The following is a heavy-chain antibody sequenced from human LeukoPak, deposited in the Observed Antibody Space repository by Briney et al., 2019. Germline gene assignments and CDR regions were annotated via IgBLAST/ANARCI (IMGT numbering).Heavy chain of an antibody. Sequence: ASVKVSCKASGFTFTNFGITWVRQAPGQGLEWMGWISAYNGDTKNAQKFQGRVIMTTDTSTTTAYMELRSLRSDDTAIYFCARDPSNTSGRYAYFDSWGQGTLVTVSS. CDR3: ARDPSNTSGRYAYFDS. J-gene: IGHJ4*02. CDR1: GFTFTNFG. D-gene: IGHD6-19*01. CDR2: ISAYNGDT. V-gene: IGHV1-18*01.